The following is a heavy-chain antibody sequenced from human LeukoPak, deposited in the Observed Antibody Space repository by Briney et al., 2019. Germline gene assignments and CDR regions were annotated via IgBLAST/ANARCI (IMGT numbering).Heavy chain of an antibody. D-gene: IGHD5-18*01. CDR2: ISSDGGST. J-gene: IGHJ4*02. CDR3: ARGFSYGYSDY. V-gene: IGHV3-74*03. Sequence: GGSLRLSWAASGFSFRNYWMYWVRQAPGKGLVWVSRISSDGGSTKYEDSVKGRFTISRDTATNTLYLQMSSLRAEDTAVYYCARGFSYGYSDYWGQGTLVTVSS. CDR1: GFSFRNYW.